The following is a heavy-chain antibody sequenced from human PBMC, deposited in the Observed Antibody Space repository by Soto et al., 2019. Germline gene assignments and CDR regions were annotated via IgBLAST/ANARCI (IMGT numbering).Heavy chain of an antibody. D-gene: IGHD3-3*01. V-gene: IGHV3-23*01. Sequence: EVRLLESGGGLVQPGGSLRLSCEGSGFTFTNYGMDWVRQAPGKGLEWISFISGAGDTTYYADSVKGRFIISRDNSKNTLNFKRTALRAGETAQYSCPKTFTQPIVGRAYRHKTNLDNGGQGSWSPSPQ. CDR1: GFTFTNYG. CDR3: PKTFTQPIVGRAYRHKTNLDN. CDR2: ISGAGDTT. J-gene: IGHJ4*02.